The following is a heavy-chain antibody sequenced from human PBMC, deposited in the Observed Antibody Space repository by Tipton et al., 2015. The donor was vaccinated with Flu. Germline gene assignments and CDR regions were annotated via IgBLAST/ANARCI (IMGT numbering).Heavy chain of an antibody. CDR3: AGRLGKGHDDMDV. CDR1: GDSLRDNY. D-gene: IGHD3-10*01. CDR2: ISYSGST. Sequence: TLSLTCTVSGDSLRDNYWSWIRQSPGKGLEWIGYISYSGSTNYNPSFKSRVTISLETSKHQFSLKLTSVTAADTAVYYCAGRLGKGHDDMDVWGQGATVTVSS. J-gene: IGHJ6*02. V-gene: IGHV4-59*07.